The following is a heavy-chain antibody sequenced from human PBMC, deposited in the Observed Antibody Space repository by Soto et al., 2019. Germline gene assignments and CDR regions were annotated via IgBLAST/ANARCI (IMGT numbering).Heavy chain of an antibody. D-gene: IGHD3-10*01. V-gene: IGHV2-5*02. CDR2: IYWDDDK. Sequence: QITLKESGPPLGKPTQTLTLTCTFSGLSLRTRGVGVGWIRQPPGKALEWLALIYWDDDKRYSPSLKSRVTITKDTVKNQVVSTMTNMDPVDTATYYCARDRGFGELLGYGVDYWGQLTLVTVSS. J-gene: IGHJ4*02. CDR1: GLSLRTRGVG. CDR3: ARDRGFGELLGYGVDY.